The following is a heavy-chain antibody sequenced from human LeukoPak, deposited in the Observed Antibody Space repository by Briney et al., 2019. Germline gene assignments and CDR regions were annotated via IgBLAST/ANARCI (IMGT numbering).Heavy chain of an antibody. D-gene: IGHD2-2*01. J-gene: IGHJ5*02. CDR3: ARDSEAVDIVVGPAAPFP. V-gene: IGHV3-48*04. CDR2: ISSSSSTI. Sequence: PGGSLRLSCAASGFTFSSYSMNWVRQAPGKGLEWVSYISSSSSTIYYADSVKGRFTISRDNAKNSLYLQMNSLRPEDTAVYYCARDSEAVDIVVGPAAPFPWGQGGLVTDSP. CDR1: GFTFSSYS.